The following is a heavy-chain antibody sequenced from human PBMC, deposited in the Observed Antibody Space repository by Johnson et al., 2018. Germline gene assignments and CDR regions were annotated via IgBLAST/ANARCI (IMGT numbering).Heavy chain of an antibody. CDR1: GFTFSNAW. V-gene: IGHV3-15*01. CDR3: TTGRRGAFDI. D-gene: IGHD1-1*01. CDR2: IKTKTDGGTR. J-gene: IGHJ3*02. Sequence: VQLVESGGGLVKPGGSXRLSCAASGFTFSNAWMSWVRQAPGKGLEWVGRIKTKTDGGTREYAAPVKGRFTTSTNKSKNKLCTQLNSLKTEDTDVYYCTTGRRGAFDIWGQGTMVTVSS.